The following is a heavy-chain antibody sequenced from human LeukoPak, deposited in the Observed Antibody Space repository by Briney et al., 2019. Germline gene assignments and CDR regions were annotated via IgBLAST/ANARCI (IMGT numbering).Heavy chain of an antibody. J-gene: IGHJ3*01. CDR1: RFAFHNYA. D-gene: IGHD4-17*01. Sequence: GGSLRLSCAASRFAFHNYAMTWIRQAPEKGLEWVSSISVDGGNIKYADSAKGRFTISRDNSKGTLYLQMDSLRVEDTAVYYCGKDPNGDYIGAFDFWGQGTMVTVSS. CDR3: GKDPNGDYIGAFDF. V-gene: IGHV3-23*01. CDR2: ISVDGGNI.